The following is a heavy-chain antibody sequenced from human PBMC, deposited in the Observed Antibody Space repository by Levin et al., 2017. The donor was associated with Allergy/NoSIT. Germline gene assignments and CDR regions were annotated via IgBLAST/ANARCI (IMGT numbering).Heavy chain of an antibody. CDR2: IYYSGST. J-gene: IGHJ4*02. CDR1: GGSISSGDYY. Sequence: TSETLSLTCTVSGGSISSGDYYWSWIRQPPGKGLEWIGYIYYSGSTYYNPSLKSRVTISVDTSKNQFSLKLSSVTAADTAVYYCARGLVQLLYPVGPTDVYYFDYWGQGTLVTVSS. V-gene: IGHV4-30-4*01. CDR3: ARGLVQLLYPVGPTDVYYFDY. D-gene: IGHD2-2*02.